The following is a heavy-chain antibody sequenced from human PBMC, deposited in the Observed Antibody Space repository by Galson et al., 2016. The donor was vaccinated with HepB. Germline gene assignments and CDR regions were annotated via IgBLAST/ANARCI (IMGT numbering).Heavy chain of an antibody. CDR3: DSSGRGYFDY. CDR1: GGTFSSYA. CDR2: IIPIYGTT. J-gene: IGHJ4*02. V-gene: IGHV1-69*13. D-gene: IGHD3-22*01. Sequence: SVKVSCKASGGTFSSYAISWVRQAPGQGLEWMGGIIPIYGTTNFAQKFQGRVTITADESMTTAYMELSSLRSDDTAVYYYDSSGRGYFDYWGQGTLVTVSP.